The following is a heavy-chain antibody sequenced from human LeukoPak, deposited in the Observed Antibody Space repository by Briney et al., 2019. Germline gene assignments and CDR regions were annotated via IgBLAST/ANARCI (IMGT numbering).Heavy chain of an antibody. J-gene: IGHJ4*02. D-gene: IGHD6-19*01. V-gene: IGHV4-34*01. CDR2: INHSGST. CDR3: ARRGIAVAMNRSYDY. CDR1: GGSFSGYY. Sequence: SETLSLTCAVYGGSFSGYYWSWIRQPPGKGLEWIGEINHSGSTNYNPSLKSRVTISVDTSKNQFSLKLSSVTAADTAVYYCARRGIAVAMNRSYDYWGQGTLVTVSS.